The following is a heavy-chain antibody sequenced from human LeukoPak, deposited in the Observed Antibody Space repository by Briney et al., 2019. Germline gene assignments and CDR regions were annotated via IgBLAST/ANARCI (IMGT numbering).Heavy chain of an antibody. D-gene: IGHD4/OR15-4a*01. CDR1: GLTVSTNY. V-gene: IGHV3-66*01. CDR3: ARTDYGSLRGAFLI. J-gene: IGHJ3*02. CDR2: FYNGINT. Sequence: GGSLRLSCAATGLTVSTNYMSWVRQAPGKGLEWVSVFYNGINTYYADSVKGRFTISRDNAKNSLYLQMNSLRAEDTAVYYCARTDYGSLRGAFLIWGQGTMVTVSS.